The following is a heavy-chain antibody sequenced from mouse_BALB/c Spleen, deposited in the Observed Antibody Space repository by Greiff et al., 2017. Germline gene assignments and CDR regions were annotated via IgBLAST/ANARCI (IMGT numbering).Heavy chain of an antibody. V-gene: IGHV3-2*02. CDR3: ARDAVYAMDY. J-gene: IGHJ4*01. Sequence: EVQLQESGPGLVKPSQSLSLTCTVTGYSITSDYAWNWIRQFPGNKLEWMGYISYSGSTSYNPSLKSRISITRDTSKNQFFLQLNSVTTEDTATYYCARDAVYAMDYWGQGTSVTVSS. CDR1: GYSITSDYA. CDR2: ISYSGST.